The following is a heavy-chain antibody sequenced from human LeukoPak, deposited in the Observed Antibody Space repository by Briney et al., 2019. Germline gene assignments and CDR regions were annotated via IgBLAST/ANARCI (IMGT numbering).Heavy chain of an antibody. Sequence: SQTLSLTCAISGGSVSSNSVAWNWIRQSPSRGLEWLGRTYYRSKWYNDYAVSVKSRITIDPDTSKNQFSLHLNSVTPEDTAVYYCARDRGYVFDYWGQGTLVTVSS. CDR2: TYYRSKWYN. J-gene: IGHJ4*02. CDR3: ARDRGYVFDY. V-gene: IGHV6-1*01. CDR1: GGSVSSNSVA. D-gene: IGHD5-12*01.